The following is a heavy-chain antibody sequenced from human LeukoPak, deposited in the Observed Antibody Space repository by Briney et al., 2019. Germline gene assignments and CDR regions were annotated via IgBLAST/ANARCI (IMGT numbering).Heavy chain of an antibody. J-gene: IGHJ4*02. V-gene: IGHV3-21*01. CDR1: GFTFSSYS. CDR2: ISSSSSYI. D-gene: IGHD3-22*01. CDR3: ARGRPSYYYDSSGYYLGPFDY. Sequence: GGSLRLSCAASGFTFSSYSMSWVRQAPGKGLEWVSSISSSSSYIYYADSVKGRFTISRDNAKNSLYLQMNSLRAEDTAVYYCARGRPSYYYDSSGYYLGPFDYWGQGTLVTVSS.